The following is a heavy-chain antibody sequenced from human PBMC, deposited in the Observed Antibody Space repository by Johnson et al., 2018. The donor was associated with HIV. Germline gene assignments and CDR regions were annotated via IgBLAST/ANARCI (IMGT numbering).Heavy chain of an antibody. V-gene: IGHV3-48*04. J-gene: IGHJ3*02. CDR1: GFTFSSYA. D-gene: IGHD3-9*01. CDR3: AREEGNDILTRGDAFDI. CDR2: ISSSGSTK. Sequence: VQLVESGGGVVQPGRSLRLSCAASGFTFSSYAMHWVRQAPGKGLEWVSYISSSGSTKYYADSVKGRFAISRDNAKNSLYLQMNSLSAEDTAVDYCAREEGNDILTRGDAFDIWGQGTMVTVSS.